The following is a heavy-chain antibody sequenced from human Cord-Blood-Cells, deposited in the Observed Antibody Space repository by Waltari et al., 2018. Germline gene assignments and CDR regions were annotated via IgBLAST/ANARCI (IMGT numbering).Heavy chain of an antibody. D-gene: IGHD5-18*01. Sequence: QVQLVQSGAEVKKPGSSVKVSCKASGGTFSSYAISWVRQAPGQGLEWMGGIIPIFGTANNAQSFQGRVTITACASTSPAYMELSSLGSVDAAVYYCATYRSSVQLWLFDCYYYGMDVWGQGPTVTVSS. V-gene: IGHV1-69*01. J-gene: IGHJ6*02. CDR3: ATYRSSVQLWLFDCYYYGMDV. CDR2: IIPIFGTA. CDR1: GGTFSSYA.